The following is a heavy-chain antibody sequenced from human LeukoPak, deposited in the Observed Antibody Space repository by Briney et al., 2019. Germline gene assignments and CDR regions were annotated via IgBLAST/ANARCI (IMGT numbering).Heavy chain of an antibody. V-gene: IGHV4-30-4*07. D-gene: IGHD5/OR15-5a*01. CDR1: GDSISSGGYS. Sequence: SQTLSLTCAVSGDSISSGGYSWSWIRQPPGKGLEWIGNISYSGSTYYNPSLKSRVTISVDTSENQFSLRLSSVTAADTAVYYCARGSLGREVSAFFKNWGQGILVTVSS. CDR2: ISYSGST. J-gene: IGHJ4*02. CDR3: ARGSLGREVSAFFKN.